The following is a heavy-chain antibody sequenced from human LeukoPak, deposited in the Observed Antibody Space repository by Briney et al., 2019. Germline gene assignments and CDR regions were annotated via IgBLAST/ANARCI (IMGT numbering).Heavy chain of an antibody. D-gene: IGHD6-19*01. CDR2: IYYSGST. CDR3: ARVGGQWLVKGVIDY. CDR1: GGSVSSGSYY. V-gene: IGHV4-61*01. J-gene: IGHJ4*02. Sequence: SETLSLTCTVSGGSVSSGSYYWSWIRQPPGKGLGWIGYIYYSGSTNYNPSLKSRVTISVDTSKNQFSLKLSSVTAADTAVYYCARVGGQWLVKGVIDYWGQGTLVTVSS.